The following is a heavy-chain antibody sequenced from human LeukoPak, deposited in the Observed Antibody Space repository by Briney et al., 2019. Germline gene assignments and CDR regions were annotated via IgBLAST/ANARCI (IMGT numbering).Heavy chain of an antibody. J-gene: IGHJ4*02. CDR3: ARSHYYGSGSYYTY. Sequence: ASVKVSCKASGYSFTRYAVDWVRQAPGQGLEWMRWINTNTGNPTYAQGFTGRFVFSLDTSVSTAYLQISSLKAEDTAVYYCARSHYYGSGSYYTYWGQGTLVTVSS. CDR2: INTNTGNP. D-gene: IGHD3-10*01. V-gene: IGHV7-4-1*02. CDR1: GYSFTRYA.